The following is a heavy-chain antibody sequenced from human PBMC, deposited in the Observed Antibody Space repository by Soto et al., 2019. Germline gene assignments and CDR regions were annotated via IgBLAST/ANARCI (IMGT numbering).Heavy chain of an antibody. V-gene: IGHV4-34*01. CDR3: ARVGLWFSTP. J-gene: IGHJ5*02. D-gene: IGHD5-18*01. CDR1: GGSFSGYY. CDR2: INHSGST. Sequence: SETLSLTCAVYGGSFSGYYWSCIRQPPGKGLEWIGEINHSGSTNYNPSLKSRVTISVDTSKNQFSLKLSSVTAADTAVYYCARVGLWFSTPWGQGTLVTVSS.